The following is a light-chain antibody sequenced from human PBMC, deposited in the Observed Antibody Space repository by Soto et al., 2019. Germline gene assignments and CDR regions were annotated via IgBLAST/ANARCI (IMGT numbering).Light chain of an antibody. J-gene: IGKJ1*01. CDR3: QQTYSAPQT. Sequence: DIQMTQSPSSLSAFVGDRVTIPCRASQSISSYLNWYQQKPGKAPNLLIYATSSLQSGVPSRFSGSGSGTDFTLTISSLQAEDFATYFCQQTYSAPQTFGQGTKVDIK. CDR1: QSISSY. V-gene: IGKV1-39*01. CDR2: ATS.